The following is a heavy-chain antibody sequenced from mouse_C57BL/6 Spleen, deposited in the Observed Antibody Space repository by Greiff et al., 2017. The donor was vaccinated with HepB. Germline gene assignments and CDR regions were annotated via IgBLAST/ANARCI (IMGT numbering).Heavy chain of an antibody. CDR2: IYPRSGNT. CDR3: ARGTDHWYFDV. CDR1: GYTFTSYG. Sequence: QVQLKESGAELARPGASVKLSCKASGYTFTSYGISWVKQRTGQGLEWIGEIYPRSGNTYYNEKFKGKATLTADKSSSTAYMELRSLTSEDSAVYVCARGTDHWYFDVWGTGTTVTVSS. D-gene: IGHD2-14*01. V-gene: IGHV1-81*01. J-gene: IGHJ1*03.